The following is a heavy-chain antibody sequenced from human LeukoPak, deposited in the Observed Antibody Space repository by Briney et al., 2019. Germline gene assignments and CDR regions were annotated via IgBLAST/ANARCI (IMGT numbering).Heavy chain of an antibody. Sequence: ASVKVSCKASGGTFSSYAISWVRQAPGQGLEWMGGIIPIFGTANYAQKFQGRVTITADESTSTAYMELSSLRSEDTAVYYCARALYGDYDPASYYYYGMDVWGQGTTVTVSS. CDR1: GGTFSSYA. CDR3: ARALYGDYDPASYYYYGMDV. D-gene: IGHD4-17*01. CDR2: IIPIFGTA. V-gene: IGHV1-69*13. J-gene: IGHJ6*02.